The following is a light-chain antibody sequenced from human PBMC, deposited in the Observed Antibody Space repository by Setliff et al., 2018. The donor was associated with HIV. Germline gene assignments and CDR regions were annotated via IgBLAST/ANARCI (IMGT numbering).Light chain of an antibody. J-gene: IGLJ1*01. CDR2: EVS. Sequence: SALTQPASVSGSPGQSITISCTGTSSDVGGYNYVSWYQQHPGKAPKLMIYEVSNRPSGVSNRFSGSKSGNTASLTISGLQAEDEADYYCSSYAGTYTYVFGTGTKVT. CDR1: SSDVGGYNY. CDR3: SSYAGTYTYV. V-gene: IGLV2-14*01.